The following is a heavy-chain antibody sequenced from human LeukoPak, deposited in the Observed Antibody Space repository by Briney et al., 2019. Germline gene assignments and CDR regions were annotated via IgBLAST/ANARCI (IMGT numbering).Heavy chain of an antibody. D-gene: IGHD4-17*01. J-gene: IGHJ4*02. CDR2: IYYSGST. V-gene: IGHV4-59*01. CDR3: ASNDYGDYGGFNY. CDR1: GGSISSYY. Sequence: SETLSLTCTVSGGSISSYYWSWIRQPPGKGLEWIGYIYYSGSTNYNPSLKSRVTISVDTSKNQFSLKLSSMTAADTAVYYCASNDYGDYGGFNYWGQGTLVTVSS.